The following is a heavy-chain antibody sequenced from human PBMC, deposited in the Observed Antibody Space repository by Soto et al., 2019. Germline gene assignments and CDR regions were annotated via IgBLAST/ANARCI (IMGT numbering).Heavy chain of an antibody. J-gene: IGHJ4*02. D-gene: IGHD2-21*01. Sequence: SETLSLTCSVSGSSMTTYYWHWIRQPPGKGLEWIGFIHYSGSTNYNPSLKSRVPMSVDTSKNQFSLKLTSVNAADTAVYYCTRGGDAYKNGHWGQGTLVTVSS. CDR1: GSSMTTYY. CDR3: TRGGDAYKNGH. CDR2: IHYSGST. V-gene: IGHV4-59*01.